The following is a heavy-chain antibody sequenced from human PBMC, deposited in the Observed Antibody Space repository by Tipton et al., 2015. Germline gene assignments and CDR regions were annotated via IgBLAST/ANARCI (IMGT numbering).Heavy chain of an antibody. CDR1: GFTFSHYG. J-gene: IGHJ6*02. V-gene: IGHV3-33*01. CDR3: VRVATPYFYFGLDV. D-gene: IGHD3-3*01. Sequence: RSLRLSCVASGFTFSHYGMHWVRQTPGKGLEWVAMIWYDGTNEYYADSVEARLTVSRDNSNNTLYLQMNSLRVDDSAVYYCVRVATPYFYFGLDVWGQGTTVTVSS. CDR2: IWYDGTNE.